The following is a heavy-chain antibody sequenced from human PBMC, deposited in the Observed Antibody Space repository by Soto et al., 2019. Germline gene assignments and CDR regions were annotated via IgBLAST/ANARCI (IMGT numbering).Heavy chain of an antibody. CDR3: TSGDY. Sequence: QVQLQDSAPGLVKPSQTLSLTCTVSGDSMTTVGYYWTWIRQHPGQGLEWIGFISYSGSTYYSSSLKGRVAIAAATSTNQFSLKLNSVTAADTAVYYCTSGDYWGQGTLVTVSS. CDR1: GDSMTTVGYY. CDR2: ISYSGST. V-gene: IGHV4-31*03. J-gene: IGHJ4*02.